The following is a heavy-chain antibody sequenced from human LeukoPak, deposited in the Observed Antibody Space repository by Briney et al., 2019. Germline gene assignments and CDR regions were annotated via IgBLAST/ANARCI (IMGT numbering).Heavy chain of an antibody. J-gene: IGHJ4*02. D-gene: IGHD6-19*01. CDR3: ARDDSSGWFH. V-gene: IGHV1-3*01. Sequence: KFQGRVTITRDTSASTAYMELSSLRYEDTAVYYCARDDSSGWFHWGQGTLVTVSS.